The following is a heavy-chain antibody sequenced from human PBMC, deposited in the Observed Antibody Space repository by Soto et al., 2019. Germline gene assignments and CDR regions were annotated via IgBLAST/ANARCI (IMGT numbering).Heavy chain of an antibody. CDR3: ARDSLPGDGSGGSRYGLAGFAF. V-gene: IGHV3-30-3*01. Sequence: KGLEWVAVISYDGSNKDYEDYVKGRFTMSRDNSKNTLYLQMNSLRAEDTAVYYCARDSLPGDGSGGSRYGLAGFAFWGHRSPVPVSP. J-gene: IGHJ4*01. D-gene: IGHD2-15*01. CDR2: ISYDGSNK.